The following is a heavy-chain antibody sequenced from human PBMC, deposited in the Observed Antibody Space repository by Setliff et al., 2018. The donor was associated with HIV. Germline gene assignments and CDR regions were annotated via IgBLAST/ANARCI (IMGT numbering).Heavy chain of an antibody. CDR2: ISGSGSST. J-gene: IGHJ4*02. V-gene: IGHV3-23*01. D-gene: IGHD3-16*02. CDR1: EFTFSVYA. CDR3: AKVASLVPRRPHFCYFGY. Sequence: QSGGSLRLSCAASEFTFSVYAMSWLRQGQGKGLEWVSGISGSGSSTYYADSGKGRFTISRDNSKNTLYLQMIRVRADDTAIYYCAKVASLVPRRPHFCYFGYCGQGALVTVS.